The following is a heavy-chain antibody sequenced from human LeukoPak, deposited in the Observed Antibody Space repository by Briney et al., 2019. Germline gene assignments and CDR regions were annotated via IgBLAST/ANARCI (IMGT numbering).Heavy chain of an antibody. V-gene: IGHV1-18*01. J-gene: IGHJ6*02. D-gene: IGHD2-15*01. CDR3: ARGIVVVVAATPGYYGMDV. CDR1: GYTFTSYG. CDR2: ISAYNGNT. Sequence: ASVKVSCKASGYTFTSYGIRWVRQAPGQGLEWMGWISAYNGNTNHAQKLQGRVTMTTDTSTSTAYMELRSLRSDDTAVYYCARGIVVVVAATPGYYGMDVWGQGTTVTVSS.